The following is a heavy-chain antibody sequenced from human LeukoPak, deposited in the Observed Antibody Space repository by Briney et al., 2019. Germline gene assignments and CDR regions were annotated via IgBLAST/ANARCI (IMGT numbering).Heavy chain of an antibody. CDR3: ARASCGWYGVDY. V-gene: IGHV4-59*01. CDR1: GGSISSYY. Sequence: SSETLSLTCTVSGGSISSYYWSWIRRPPGKGLEWIGYIYYSGSTNYNPSLKSRVTISVDTSKNQCSLKLSSVTAAETAVYYCARASCGWYGVDYWGQGTLVTVSS. D-gene: IGHD6-19*01. CDR2: IYYSGST. J-gene: IGHJ4*02.